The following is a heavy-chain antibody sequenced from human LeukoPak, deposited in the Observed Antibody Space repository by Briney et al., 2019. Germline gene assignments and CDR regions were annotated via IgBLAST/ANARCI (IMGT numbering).Heavy chain of an antibody. Sequence: PSQTLSLTCTVSGGSISSGGYYWSWIRQPAGKGLEWIGRIYTSGNTNYNPSLKSRVTMSVDTSKNQFSLKLSSVTAADTAVYYCARDDGGIGYDILTGYYPQQYDAFDIWGQGTMVTVSS. D-gene: IGHD3-9*01. CDR2: IYTSGNT. J-gene: IGHJ3*02. CDR1: GGSISSGGYY. V-gene: IGHV4-61*02. CDR3: ARDDGGIGYDILTGYYPQQYDAFDI.